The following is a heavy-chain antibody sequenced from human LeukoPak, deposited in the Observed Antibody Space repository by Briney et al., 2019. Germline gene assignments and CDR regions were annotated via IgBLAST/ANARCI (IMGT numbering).Heavy chain of an antibody. V-gene: IGHV3-30*01. CDR3: ARGGMYDSYYFFYMDV. J-gene: IGHJ6*03. Sequence: GTSLRLSCAASGFTFSGYAVHWVRQAPGKGLQWVAAISYDGYNKYYADSQKGRFTISRENSKNTLWLQMNSLRAEDTAVYYCARGGMYDSYYFFYMDVWGKGTTVTVSS. D-gene: IGHD3-22*01. CDR2: ISYDGYNK. CDR1: GFTFSGYA.